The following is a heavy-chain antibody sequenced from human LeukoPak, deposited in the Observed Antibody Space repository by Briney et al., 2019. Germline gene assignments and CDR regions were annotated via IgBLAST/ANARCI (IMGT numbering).Heavy chain of an antibody. J-gene: IGHJ4*02. CDR2: VNHSGST. D-gene: IGHD4-17*01. Sequence: SETLSLTCTVSGGSISSYYWSWIRQPPGKGLEWIGEVNHSGSTNYNPSLKSRVTISVDTSKNQFSLKLSSVTAADTAVYYCARGLYGDYVNGDLSIDYWGQGTLVTVSS. V-gene: IGHV4-34*01. CDR1: GGSISSYY. CDR3: ARGLYGDYVNGDLSIDY.